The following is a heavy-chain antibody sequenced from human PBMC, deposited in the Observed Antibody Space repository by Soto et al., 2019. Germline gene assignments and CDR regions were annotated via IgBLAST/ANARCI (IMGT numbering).Heavy chain of an antibody. Sequence: GGSLRLSCAASGFTFSSYGMHWVRQAPGKGLEWVAVISYDGSNKYYADSVKGRFTISRDNSKNTLYLQMNSLRAEDTAVYYYAKERRSGYYYLCWFDPWGQGTLVTVSS. CDR3: AKERRSGYYYLCWFDP. CDR2: ISYDGSNK. CDR1: GFTFSSYG. V-gene: IGHV3-30*18. D-gene: IGHD3-22*01. J-gene: IGHJ5*02.